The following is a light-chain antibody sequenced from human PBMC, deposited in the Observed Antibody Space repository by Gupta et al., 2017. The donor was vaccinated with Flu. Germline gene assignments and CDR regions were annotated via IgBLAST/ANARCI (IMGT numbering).Light chain of an antibody. CDR3: SSCISSSTIV. Sequence: QSALTQPASVSGSPGQPITTSCTGTSSDIGSYNYVSWYQQHPGQAPKLLIYGVTNRPSGVSNRFTASKTGDTASLTISGLQAEDEADYYCSSCISSSTIVFGGGTKLTVL. J-gene: IGLJ2*01. V-gene: IGLV2-14*01. CDR1: SSDIGSYNY. CDR2: GVT.